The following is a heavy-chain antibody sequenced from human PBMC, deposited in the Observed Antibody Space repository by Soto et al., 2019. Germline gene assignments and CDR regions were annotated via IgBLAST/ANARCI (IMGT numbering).Heavy chain of an antibody. D-gene: IGHD1-26*01. CDR3: ARDGGRHSGGIDY. CDR1: GGTFSSYS. Sequence: SVKVSCKASGGTFSSYSINWVRQAPGQGLEWMGGIIPIFGTANYAQKFQGRVTITADESTSTAYMELSSLRSEDTAVYYCARDGGRHSGGIDYWGQGTLVTVSS. CDR2: IIPIFGTA. V-gene: IGHV1-69*13. J-gene: IGHJ4*02.